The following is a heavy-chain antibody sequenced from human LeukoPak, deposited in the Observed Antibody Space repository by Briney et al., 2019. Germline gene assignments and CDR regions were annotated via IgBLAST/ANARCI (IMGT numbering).Heavy chain of an antibody. V-gene: IGHV1-2*02. CDR2: INPNSGRT. CDR1: GYTFTGYY. J-gene: IGHJ4*02. D-gene: IGHD5-12*01. Sequence: ASVKVSCEASGYTFTGYYMHWVRQAPGQGLEWMGWINPNSGRTNYAQKFEGRVTMTRDTSISTVYLEVSRLRSDGTALYFCARDTPRYNGYDLDPFEYWGQGTQVTVSS. CDR3: ARDTPRYNGYDLDPFEY.